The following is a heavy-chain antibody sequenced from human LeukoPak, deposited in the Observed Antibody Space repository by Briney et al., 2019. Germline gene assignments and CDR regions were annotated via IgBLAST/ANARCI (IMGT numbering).Heavy chain of an antibody. CDR3: ARVGTRDQWPRHEDYYYYGMDV. J-gene: IGHJ6*02. CDR1: GGTFSSYA. Sequence: ASVKVSCKASGGTFSSYAISWVRQAPGQGLEWMGRIIPILGIANYAQKFQGRVTITADKSASTAYMELSSLRSEDTAVYYCARVGTRDQWPRHEDYYYYGMDVWGQGTTVTVSS. V-gene: IGHV1-69*04. D-gene: IGHD6-6*01. CDR2: IIPILGIA.